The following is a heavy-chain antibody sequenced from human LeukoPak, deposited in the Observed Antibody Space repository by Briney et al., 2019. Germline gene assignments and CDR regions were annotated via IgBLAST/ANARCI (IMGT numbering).Heavy chain of an antibody. V-gene: IGHV3-21*01. CDR3: AKDSDHYDSSGYFLGIMEGPY. Sequence: PGGSPRLSCAASGFTFSKYSMNWVRQAPGKGLEWVSSISSSSSNIYYADSVKGRFTISRDNAKNSLYLQMNSLRAEDTALYYCAKDSDHYDSSGYFLGIMEGPYWGQGTLVTVSS. J-gene: IGHJ4*01. CDR1: GFTFSKYS. CDR2: ISSSSSNI. D-gene: IGHD3-22*01.